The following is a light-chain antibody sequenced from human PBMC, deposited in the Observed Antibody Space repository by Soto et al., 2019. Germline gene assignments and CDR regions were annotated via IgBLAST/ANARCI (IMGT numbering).Light chain of an antibody. J-gene: IGLJ2*01. V-gene: IGLV1-44*01. CDR3: AAWDDSLNGVV. CDR2: SNN. CDR1: SSNIGSNT. Sequence: QSVLTQPPSASGTPGPRVTIACSGRSSNIGSNTVNWYQQLPGTAPKLLIDSNNQRPSGVPDRVSGSKSGTSASLAISGLQSEDEADYYCAAWDDSLNGVVFGGGTTLTVL.